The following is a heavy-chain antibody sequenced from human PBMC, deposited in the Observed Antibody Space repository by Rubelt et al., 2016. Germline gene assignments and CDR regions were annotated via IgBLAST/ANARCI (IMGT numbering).Heavy chain of an antibody. CDR3: ASSWYRFDY. J-gene: IGHJ4*02. Sequence: QLQESGPGLVKPSETLSLTCTVSGGSITSHNWSWIRQPPGKGLEWIGYIYDSGSTNYNPPLKRRVTISLDTSKNQISLKLVSVTAADTAVYYCASSWYRFDYWGQGTRVTVSS. V-gene: IGHV4-59*08. D-gene: IGHD6-13*01. CDR2: IYDSGST. CDR1: GGSITSHN.